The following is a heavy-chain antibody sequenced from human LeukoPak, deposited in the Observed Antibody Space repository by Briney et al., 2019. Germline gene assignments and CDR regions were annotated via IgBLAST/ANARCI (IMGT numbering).Heavy chain of an antibody. J-gene: IGHJ5*02. CDR2: ISSSSSYI. CDR3: ARVKEDTAMVQS. V-gene: IGHV3-21*01. Sequence: GGSLRLSCAASGFTFSSYSMNWVRQAPGKGLEWVSPISSSSSYIYYADSVKGRFTISRDNAKNPLCLQMNSLRAEDTAVYYCARVKEDTAMVQSWGQGTLVTVSS. D-gene: IGHD5-18*01. CDR1: GFTFSSYS.